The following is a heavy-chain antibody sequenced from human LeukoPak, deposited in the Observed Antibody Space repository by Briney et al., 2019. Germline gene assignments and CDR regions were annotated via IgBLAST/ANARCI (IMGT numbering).Heavy chain of an antibody. CDR3: ARPDDGAFDF. D-gene: IGHD5-24*01. CDR2: IYYSGST. V-gene: IGHV4-39*01. CDR1: GGSISSSSYY. J-gene: IGHJ3*01. Sequence: SETLSLTCTVSGGSISSSSYYWGWIRQPPGKGLEWIGSIYYSGSTYYNPSLKSRVTISVDTSKNQFSLKLSSVTAADTAVYYCARPDDGAFDFWGQGTMVTVST.